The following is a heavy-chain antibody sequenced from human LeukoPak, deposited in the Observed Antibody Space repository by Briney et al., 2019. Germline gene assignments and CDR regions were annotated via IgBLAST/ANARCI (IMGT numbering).Heavy chain of an antibody. CDR3: ARGLWFGDRKNWFDP. J-gene: IGHJ5*02. CDR2: INTNTGNP. V-gene: IGHV7-4-1*02. Sequence: ASVKVSCKASGYTFTTYAMNWVRQAPGQGLEWMGWINTNTGNPTYAQGFTGRFVFSLDTSVSTAYLQISSLKAEDTAVYYCARGLWFGDRKNWFDPWGQGTLVTVSS. D-gene: IGHD3-10*01. CDR1: GYTFTTYA.